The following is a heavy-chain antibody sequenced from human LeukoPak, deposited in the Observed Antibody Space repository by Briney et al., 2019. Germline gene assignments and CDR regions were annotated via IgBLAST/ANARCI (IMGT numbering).Heavy chain of an antibody. CDR2: ILSDGSYE. V-gene: IGHV3-30*02. J-gene: IGHJ4*02. D-gene: IGHD3-10*01. CDR3: AKVGSGTRDFDY. Sequence: GGSLRLSCATSGFSLSRNGMHWVRQAPGQGLEWVAFILSDGSYEYYADSVKGRFTISRDTSRNTLFLQMNSLRTEDTAVYYCAKVGSGTRDFDYWGQGTLVTVSS. CDR1: GFSLSRNG.